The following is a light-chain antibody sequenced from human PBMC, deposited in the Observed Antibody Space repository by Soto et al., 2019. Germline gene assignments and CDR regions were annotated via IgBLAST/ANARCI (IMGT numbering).Light chain of an antibody. CDR1: QSVNTY. CDR3: QQRYNWPT. CDR2: DAS. V-gene: IGKV3-11*01. Sequence: EIVLTQSPATLSLSPGERATLSCRASQSVNTYLAWYQQKPGQAPRLLIFDASNRATGIPARFSGSGSGTDFPLTISSVEPEDFASYYCQQRYNWPTFGQGTKLEIK. J-gene: IGKJ2*01.